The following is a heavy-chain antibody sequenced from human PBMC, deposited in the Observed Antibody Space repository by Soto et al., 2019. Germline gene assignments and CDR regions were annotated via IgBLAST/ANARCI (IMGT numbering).Heavy chain of an antibody. V-gene: IGHV3-30*18. J-gene: IGHJ4*02. CDR2: VSSDGSKE. Sequence: QVQLVESGGGVVQPGTSLRLSCAASGFTFGSYGIHWVRQAPGKGLEWVAVVSSDGSKEFYSDSVRGRFAISRDNSKNEGFLEINSLKTEDTAVYYCAKDGFGGAGQVLLVRFPEYWSQGTQVTVSS. CDR1: GFTFGSYG. CDR3: AKDGFGGAGQVLLVRFPEY. D-gene: IGHD3-3*01.